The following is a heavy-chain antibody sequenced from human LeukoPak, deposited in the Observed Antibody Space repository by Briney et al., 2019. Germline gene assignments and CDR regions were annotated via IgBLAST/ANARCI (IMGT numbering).Heavy chain of an antibody. CDR2: ISSDSSGI. D-gene: IGHD1-26*01. CDR3: TRDSGRREDY. Sequence: GGSLRLSCAVSGFTFHIYSMNWVRQAPGKGLEWVSYISSDSSGIHYADSVRGRFTISRDNAKNSLFLQMNSLRADDTAVYYCTRDSGRREDYWGQGTLVTVSS. V-gene: IGHV3-48*01. J-gene: IGHJ4*02. CDR1: GFTFHIYS.